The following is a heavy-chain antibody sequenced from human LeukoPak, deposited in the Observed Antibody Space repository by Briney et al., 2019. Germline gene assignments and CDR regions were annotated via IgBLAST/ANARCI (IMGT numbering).Heavy chain of an antibody. CDR2: IYTSGST. CDR1: GGSISSGSYY. Sequence: SETLSLTCTVSGGSISSGSYYWSWIRQPAGKGLEWIGRIYTSGSTNYNPSLKSRVTISVDTSKNQFSLKLSSVTAADTAVYYCARDHTTRYYDFWSGYSRHAFDIWGQGTMVTVSS. V-gene: IGHV4-61*02. CDR3: ARDHTTRYYDFWSGYSRHAFDI. J-gene: IGHJ3*02. D-gene: IGHD3-3*01.